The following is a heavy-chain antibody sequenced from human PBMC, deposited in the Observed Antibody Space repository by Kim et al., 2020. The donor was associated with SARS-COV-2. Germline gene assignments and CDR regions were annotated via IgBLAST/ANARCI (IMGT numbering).Heavy chain of an antibody. D-gene: IGHD1-26*01. J-gene: IGHJ3*02. CDR3: ARLVGATGVAFDI. Sequence: YGPSFQGQVTISADKSISTAYLQWSSLKASDTAMYYCARLVGATGVAFDIWGQGTMVTVSS. V-gene: IGHV5-51*01.